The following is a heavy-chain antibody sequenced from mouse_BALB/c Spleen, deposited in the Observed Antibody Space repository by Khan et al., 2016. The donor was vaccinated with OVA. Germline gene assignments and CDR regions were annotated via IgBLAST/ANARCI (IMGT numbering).Heavy chain of an antibody. D-gene: IGHD2-14*01. CDR2: VNPNTDNT. CDR1: GYSFTLYY. CDR3: ARGYDCFAS. J-gene: IGHJ3*01. Sequence: EVQLQESGPDLVKPGASVKISCKASGYSFTLYYMSWVKQSHGKSLEWIGRVNPNTDNTNYNQEFKGKAILTVDKSSNTAYMQLSSLTSEDSAVYFCARGYDCFASWGQGTLVTVSA. V-gene: IGHV1-26*01.